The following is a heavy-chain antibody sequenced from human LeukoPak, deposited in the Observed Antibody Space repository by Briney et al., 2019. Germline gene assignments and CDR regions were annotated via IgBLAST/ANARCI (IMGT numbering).Heavy chain of an antibody. CDR1: GFTFDDYA. CDR3: ARDSESTVATTCLDY. D-gene: IGHD4-17*01. V-gene: IGHV3-9*01. J-gene: IGHJ4*02. CDR2: ISWNSATR. Sequence: GRSLRLSCAASGFTFDDYAMHRVRQSPGKGLEWVSGISWNSATRDYADSVKGRFTISRDNAKNSMFLRMSSLRPEDTGLYYCARDSESTVATTCLDYWGQGILVTVAS.